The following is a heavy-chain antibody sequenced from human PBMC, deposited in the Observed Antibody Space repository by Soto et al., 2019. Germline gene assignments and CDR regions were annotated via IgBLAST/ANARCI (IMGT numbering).Heavy chain of an antibody. CDR2: MYYSGST. CDR3: ARLAPPSGSYYSRLEFYYMDV. CDR1: GGSISSSSYY. Sequence: QLQLQESGPGLVKPSETLSLTCTVSGGSISSSSYYWGWVRQPPGKGLEWIGNMYYSGSTSYNPSLKSRVTISVDTSKNQFSLRLNSVTAADTAVYYCARLAPPSGSYYSRLEFYYMDVWGKGTTVTVSS. J-gene: IGHJ6*03. V-gene: IGHV4-39*01. D-gene: IGHD3-10*01.